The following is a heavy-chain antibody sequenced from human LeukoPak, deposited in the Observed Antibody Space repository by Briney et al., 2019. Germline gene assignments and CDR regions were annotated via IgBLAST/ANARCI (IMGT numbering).Heavy chain of an antibody. V-gene: IGHV4-59*01. CDR2: IYYSGST. D-gene: IGHD3-9*01. CDR1: GGSFSAYY. Sequence: SETLSLTCAVYGGSFSAYYWSWIRQPPGKGLEWIGYIYYSGSTNYNPSLKSRVTISVDTSKNQFSLKLSSVTAADTAVYYCARSRYPLRYFDWLLGNFGFDYWGQGTLVTVSS. J-gene: IGHJ4*02. CDR3: ARSRYPLRYFDWLLGNFGFDY.